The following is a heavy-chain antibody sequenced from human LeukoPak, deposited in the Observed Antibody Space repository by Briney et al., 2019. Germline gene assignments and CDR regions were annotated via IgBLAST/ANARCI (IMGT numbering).Heavy chain of an antibody. CDR3: ANTYGYNY. J-gene: IGHJ4*02. Sequence: ASVKVSCKASGYTFTGYYIHWVRQAPGQGLEWMGWINPNSGDTNYAQKFQGRVTMTRDTSISTAYMELSRLTSHDTAVYYCANTYGYNYWGQGTLDTVSS. V-gene: IGHV1-2*02. CDR1: GYTFTGYY. CDR2: INPNSGDT. D-gene: IGHD5-18*01.